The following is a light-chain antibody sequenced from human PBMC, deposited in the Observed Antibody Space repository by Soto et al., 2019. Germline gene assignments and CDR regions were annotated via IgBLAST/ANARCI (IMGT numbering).Light chain of an antibody. Sequence: DIVMTQSPDSLAVSLGERATINCKSSQSVLYRSNNKNYLAWYQQKPGQPPKVLIYGASSRESGVPDRFSGSGSGTEFTLTISSLQDEDVAVYYCQQSFNTLWTFGQGTRVDIK. J-gene: IGKJ1*01. CDR1: QSVLYRSNNKNY. V-gene: IGKV4-1*01. CDR3: QQSFNTLWT. CDR2: GAS.